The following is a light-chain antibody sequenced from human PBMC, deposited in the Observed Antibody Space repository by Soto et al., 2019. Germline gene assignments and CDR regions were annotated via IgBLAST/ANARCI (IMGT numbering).Light chain of an antibody. J-gene: IGKJ4*01. CDR3: QQRSDWPLT. Sequence: EIVLTQSPATLSLSPGERVTLSCRASQGVNTYLAWYQEKPGQAPRLLIYDASNRATGIPARFSGSGSGTDFTLTISSLEPEDFAVYYCQQRSDWPLTFGGGTKVEIK. CDR2: DAS. CDR1: QGVNTY. V-gene: IGKV3-11*01.